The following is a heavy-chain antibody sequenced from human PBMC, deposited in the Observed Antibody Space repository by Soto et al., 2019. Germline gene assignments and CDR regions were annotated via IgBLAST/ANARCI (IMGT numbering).Heavy chain of an antibody. CDR1: GGTFSSYT. CDR3: ASSGSQLPSIDY. J-gene: IGHJ4*02. Sequence: QVQLVQSGAEVKKPGSSVKVSCKASGGTFSSYTISWVRQAPGQGLEWMGRIIPILGIANYAQKFQGRVTITADKSTSTAYMELSSLRSEDTSVYYCASSGSQLPSIDYWGQGTLVTVSS. D-gene: IGHD2-2*01. CDR2: IIPILGIA. V-gene: IGHV1-69*02.